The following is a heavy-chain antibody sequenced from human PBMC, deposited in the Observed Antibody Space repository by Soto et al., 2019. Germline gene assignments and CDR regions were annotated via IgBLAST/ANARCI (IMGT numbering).Heavy chain of an antibody. Sequence: ASVKVSCKASGYTFTSYAMHWVRQAPGQRLEWMGWINAGNGNTKYSQKFQGRVTITRDTSASTAYMELSSLRSEDTAVYYCARLRVSYITGTPYNWFDPWGQGTLVTVSS. CDR1: GYTFTSYA. J-gene: IGHJ5*02. CDR3: ARLRVSYITGTPYNWFDP. D-gene: IGHD1-7*01. V-gene: IGHV1-3*01. CDR2: INAGNGNT.